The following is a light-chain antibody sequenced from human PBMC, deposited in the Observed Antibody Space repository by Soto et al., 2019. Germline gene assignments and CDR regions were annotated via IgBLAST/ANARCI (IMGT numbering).Light chain of an antibody. CDR2: EAS. CDR1: QAIGNS. Sequence: DIQMTQSPSSLSASVGDRVTITCRASQAIGNSLAWYQQKPGKVPKLLIFEASTLQSGVPSRFSGSGSGTDFTLTISSLQSEDVGTYYCQKYDTAPYTFGQGTKVDIK. J-gene: IGKJ2*01. V-gene: IGKV1-27*01. CDR3: QKYDTAPYT.